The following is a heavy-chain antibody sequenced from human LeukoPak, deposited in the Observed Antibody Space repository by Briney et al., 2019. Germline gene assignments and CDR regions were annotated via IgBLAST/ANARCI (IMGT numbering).Heavy chain of an antibody. CDR3: ARGGRGYSYGYTVY. D-gene: IGHD5-18*01. V-gene: IGHV1-2*02. J-gene: IGHJ4*02. Sequence: ASVKVSCKASGYTFTGYYIHWVRQAPRQGNEWIGWINPNSGGTNYVQNFQGRVTMTRDTSISTAYIELRSLRSDDTAVYYCARGGRGYSYGYTVYWGQGTLVTVSS. CDR1: GYTFTGYY. CDR2: INPNSGGT.